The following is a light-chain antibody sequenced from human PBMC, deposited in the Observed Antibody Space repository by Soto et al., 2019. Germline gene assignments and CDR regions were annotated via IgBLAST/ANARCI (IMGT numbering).Light chain of an antibody. Sequence: DIQMTQSPSSLSASVGDRVTIACQSSHDVSRNLNWFQQKPGEAPKLLIYDASNLERGVPSRFSASGSGTDFTSTISSLQPEDVATYYCQQYNSVLSFGGGTEIELK. CDR2: DAS. CDR3: QQYNSVLS. J-gene: IGKJ4*01. V-gene: IGKV1-33*01. CDR1: HDVSRN.